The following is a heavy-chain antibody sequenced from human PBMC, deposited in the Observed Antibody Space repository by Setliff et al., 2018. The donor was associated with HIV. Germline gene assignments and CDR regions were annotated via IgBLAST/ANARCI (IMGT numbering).Heavy chain of an antibody. CDR1: GYTFINYA. V-gene: IGHV7-4-1*02. J-gene: IGHJ5*02. CDR3: ARALYGDYGGDINWFDP. CDR2: INTNTGSP. D-gene: IGHD4-17*01. Sequence: ASVKVSCKASGYTFINYAMNWVRQAPGQGLEWMGWINTNTGSPTYAQAFTGRFVFSVDISVTTAYLQISSLKAEDTAVYYCARALYGDYGGDINWFDPWGQGTLVTSPQ.